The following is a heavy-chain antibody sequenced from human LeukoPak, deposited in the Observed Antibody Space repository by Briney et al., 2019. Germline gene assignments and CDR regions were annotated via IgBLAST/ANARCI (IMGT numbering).Heavy chain of an antibody. J-gene: IGHJ4*02. CDR3: ARYCSSTSCPDY. D-gene: IGHD2-2*01. V-gene: IGHV4-34*01. Sequence: SETLSLTCAVYGGSFSGYYWSWIRQPPGKGLEWIGEINHSGSTNYNPSLKSRVTISVDTSKNQFSLKLSSVTAADTAVYYCARYCSSTSCPDYWGQGTLVTVSS. CDR1: GGSFSGYY. CDR2: INHSGST.